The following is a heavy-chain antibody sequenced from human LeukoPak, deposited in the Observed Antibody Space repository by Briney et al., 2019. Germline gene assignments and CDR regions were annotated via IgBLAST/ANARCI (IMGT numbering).Heavy chain of an antibody. V-gene: IGHV3-21*01. D-gene: IGHD4-17*01. Sequence: GGSLRLSCAASGFTFSSYSMNWVRQAPGKGLEWVSSISSSGTYKYYADSVKGRFTISRDNAKNSLYLQMNSLRAEDTAVYYCARDGSVTMSHGMDVWGQGSTVTVSS. CDR3: ARDGSVTMSHGMDV. CDR1: GFTFSSYS. J-gene: IGHJ6*02. CDR2: ISSSGTYK.